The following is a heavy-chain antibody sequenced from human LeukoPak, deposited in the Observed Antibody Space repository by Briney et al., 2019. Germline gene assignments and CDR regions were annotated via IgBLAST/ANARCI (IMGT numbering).Heavy chain of an antibody. CDR2: INSDGSNT. D-gene: IGHD4-17*01. J-gene: IGHJ4*02. Sequence: GGSLRLSCAASGFTFRSFWMHWVRPAPGKGLVWVSRINSDGSNTNYADSVKGRFTISRDNAKNTLYLQMNSLRAEDTAIYYCASTDDYADENYWGQGTLVTVSS. V-gene: IGHV3-74*01. CDR1: GFTFRSFW. CDR3: ASTDDYADENY.